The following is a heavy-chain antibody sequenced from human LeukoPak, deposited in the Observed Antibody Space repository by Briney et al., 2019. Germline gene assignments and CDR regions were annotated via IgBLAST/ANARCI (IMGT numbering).Heavy chain of an antibody. CDR2: IWYDGSNK. D-gene: IGHD5-18*01. CDR3: ARNLGPRGYGCYFDY. CDR1: GFTFSSYG. Sequence: PGRSLRLSCAASGFTFSSYGMHWVRQAPGKGLEWVAVIWYDGSNKYYADSVKGRFTISRDNSKNTLYLQMNSLRAEDTAVYYCARNLGPRGYGCYFDYWGQGTLVTVSS. V-gene: IGHV3-33*01. J-gene: IGHJ4*02.